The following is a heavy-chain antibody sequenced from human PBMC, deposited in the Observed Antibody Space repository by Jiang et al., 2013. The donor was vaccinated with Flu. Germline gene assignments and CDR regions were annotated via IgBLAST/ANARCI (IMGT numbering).Heavy chain of an antibody. D-gene: IGHD6-19*01. J-gene: IGHJ2*01. V-gene: IGHV1-2*04. Sequence: WVRQAPGQGLEWMGWINPNTGVTNYAXKFQGWVTMTRDTSISTAYMELSRLKSDDTAVYYCARDGAGTIYWYFDLWGRGTLVTVSS. CDR3: ARDGAGTIYWYFDL. CDR2: INPNTGVT.